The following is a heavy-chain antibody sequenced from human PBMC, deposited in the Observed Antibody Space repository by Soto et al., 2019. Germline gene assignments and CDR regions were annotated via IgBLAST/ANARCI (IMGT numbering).Heavy chain of an antibody. CDR1: GFTFSSYS. CDR2: ISSSSSTI. J-gene: IGHJ6*02. V-gene: IGHV3-48*02. D-gene: IGHD3-9*01. CDR3: ATPLTGLGYYYYYYGMDV. Sequence: GGSLRLSCAASGFTFSSYSMNWVRQAPGKGLEWVSYISSSSSTIYYADSVKGRFTISRDNAKNSLYLQMNSLRDEDTAVYYCATPLTGLGYYYYYYGMDVWGQGTTVTVSS.